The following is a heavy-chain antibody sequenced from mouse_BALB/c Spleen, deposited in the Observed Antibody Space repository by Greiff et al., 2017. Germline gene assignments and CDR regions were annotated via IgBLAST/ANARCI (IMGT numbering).Heavy chain of an antibody. CDR3: VRKALYGNYLNYYAMDY. Sequence: EVKLVESGGGLVQPKGSLKLSCAASGFTFNTYAMNWVRQAPGKGLEWVARIRSKSNNYATYYADSVKDRFTISRDDSQSMLYLQMNNLKTEDTAMYYCVRKALYGNYLNYYAMDYWGQGTSVTVSS. D-gene: IGHD2-1*01. CDR1: GFTFNTYA. V-gene: IGHV10-1*02. J-gene: IGHJ4*01. CDR2: IRSKSNNYAT.